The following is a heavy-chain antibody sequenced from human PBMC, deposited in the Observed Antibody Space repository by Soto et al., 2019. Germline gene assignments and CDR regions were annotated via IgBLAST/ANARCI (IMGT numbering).Heavy chain of an antibody. Sequence: QVQLVQSGAEMKEPGSSVKVSCKTSGCTFSSSAISWLRQAPGQGLEWMGGIIPLFRTPDYAQKFQGRVTIAADESTSTAYMELSNLRSEDTAVYYCARDNDRLQLGGNYYYILDVWGQGTTITVSS. J-gene: IGHJ6*02. CDR1: GCTFSSSA. V-gene: IGHV1-69*12. CDR3: ARDNDRLQLGGNYYYILDV. D-gene: IGHD4-4*01. CDR2: IIPLFRTP.